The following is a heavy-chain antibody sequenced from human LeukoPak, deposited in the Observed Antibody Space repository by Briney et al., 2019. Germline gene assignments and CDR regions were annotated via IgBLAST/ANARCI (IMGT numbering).Heavy chain of an antibody. CDR1: GASIRGSY. CDR2: ISYTGST. V-gene: IGHV4-59*01. Sequence: SETLSLTCTVSGASIRGSYWSWIRQPPGKGLEWIGYISYTGSTNYNPSLKSRVTISADTSKNHFSLKLNSVTTADTAVYYCTRGAGWLIDYWGQGILVTVSS. D-gene: IGHD3-16*01. CDR3: TRGAGWLIDY. J-gene: IGHJ4*02.